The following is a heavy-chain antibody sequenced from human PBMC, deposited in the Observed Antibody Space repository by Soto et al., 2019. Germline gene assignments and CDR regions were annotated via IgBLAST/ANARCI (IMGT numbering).Heavy chain of an antibody. D-gene: IGHD2-21*01. J-gene: IGHJ3*02. V-gene: IGHV4-34*01. CDR3: AREHPSYCGGGCSTFDI. Sequence: SETLSLTCAVYGASLSDNYCNWLRQPPGKGLEWIGEINHSGSTSSNPSLKSRVTMSVDTSKNKFSLNLSSVTAADTAVYYCAREHPSYCGGGCSTFDIWGQGTLVTVSS. CDR1: GASLSDNY. CDR2: INHSGST.